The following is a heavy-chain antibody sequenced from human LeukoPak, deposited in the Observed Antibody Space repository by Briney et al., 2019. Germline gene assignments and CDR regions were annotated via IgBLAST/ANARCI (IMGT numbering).Heavy chain of an antibody. CDR3: ARDLGYFDRLPKNRAWFDP. Sequence: SVKVSCKASGGTFSSYAISWVRQAPGQGLEWMGGIIPIFGTANYAQKFQGRVTITTDESTSTAYMELNSLRSEDTAVYYCARDLGYFDRLPKNRAWFDPWGQGTLVTVSS. V-gene: IGHV1-69*05. J-gene: IGHJ5*02. D-gene: IGHD3-9*01. CDR2: IIPIFGTA. CDR1: GGTFSSYA.